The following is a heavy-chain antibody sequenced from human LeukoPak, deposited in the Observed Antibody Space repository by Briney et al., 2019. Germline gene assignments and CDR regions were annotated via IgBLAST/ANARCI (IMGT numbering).Heavy chain of an antibody. Sequence: GGSLRLSCAASGFTFSSYGMHWVRQAPGKGLEWVAVIWYDGSNKYYADSVKGRFTISRDNSKNTLYLQMNSLRAEDTAVYYCAKGREYSRLGSDHWGQGTLVTVSS. CDR2: IWYDGSNK. CDR3: AKGREYSRLGSDH. V-gene: IGHV3-33*06. CDR1: GFTFSSYG. D-gene: IGHD5-18*01. J-gene: IGHJ4*02.